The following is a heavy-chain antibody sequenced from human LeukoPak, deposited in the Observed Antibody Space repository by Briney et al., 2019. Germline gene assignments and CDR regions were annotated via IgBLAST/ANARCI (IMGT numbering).Heavy chain of an antibody. D-gene: IGHD4-17*01. Sequence: ASVKVSCKASGYTFTGYYMHCVRQAPGQGLEWMGWMNPNSGGTNSAQKFQGRVTMTRDTSISTAYMELSGLRSDDTAVYYCARVDPETVTTADYWGQGTLVTVSS. V-gene: IGHV1-2*02. CDR2: MNPNSGGT. CDR1: GYTFTGYY. CDR3: ARVDPETVTTADY. J-gene: IGHJ4*02.